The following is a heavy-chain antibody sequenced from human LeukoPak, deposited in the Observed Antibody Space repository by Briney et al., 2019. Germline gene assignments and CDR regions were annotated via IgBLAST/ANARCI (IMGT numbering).Heavy chain of an antibody. CDR1: GGSFSGYY. D-gene: IGHD4-17*01. Sequence: SETLSLTCAVDGGSFSGYYWSWIRQPPGKGLGWIGEINHSGSTNYNPSLKSRVTISVDTPKNQFSLKLSSVTAADTAVYYCASADYGDYGYYFDYWGQGTLVTVSS. V-gene: IGHV4-34*01. J-gene: IGHJ4*02. CDR3: ASADYGDYGYYFDY. CDR2: INHSGST.